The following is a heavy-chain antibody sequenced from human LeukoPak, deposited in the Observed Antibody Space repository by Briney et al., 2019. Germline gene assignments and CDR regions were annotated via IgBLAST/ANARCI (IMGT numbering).Heavy chain of an antibody. J-gene: IGHJ3*02. CDR3: AREYYHILTGHQNNAFDI. V-gene: IGHV3-30*02. D-gene: IGHD3-9*01. Sequence: PGGSLRLSCAASGFTFSSYGMHWVRQAPGKGLEWVAFIRHDGSNKYYADSVKGRFTISRDNSKNTLYLQMNSLRAEDTAVYYCAREYYHILTGHQNNAFDIWGQGTMVTVSS. CDR2: IRHDGSNK. CDR1: GFTFSSYG.